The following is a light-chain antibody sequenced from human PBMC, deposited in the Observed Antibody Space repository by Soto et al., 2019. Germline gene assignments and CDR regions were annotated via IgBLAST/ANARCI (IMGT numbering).Light chain of an antibody. CDR3: QQYNHYST. Sequence: DIQMTQSPSTLSASVGDRVTITCRASQSISRWVAWYQQKPGKAPKLLIYDDSSLESGVTSRFSGSGSGTEFTLTISSLQPDDFATYYCQQYNHYSTFGQGTKLEIK. CDR2: DDS. V-gene: IGKV1-5*01. CDR1: QSISRW. J-gene: IGKJ2*01.